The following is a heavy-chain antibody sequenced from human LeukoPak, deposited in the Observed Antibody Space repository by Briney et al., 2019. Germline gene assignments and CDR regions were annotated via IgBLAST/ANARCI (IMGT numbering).Heavy chain of an antibody. Sequence: GGSLRLSCAASGFTFSSYGMHWVRQAPGKGLEWVAVISHDGSNKYYADSVKGRFTISRDNSKNTLYLQMNSLRAEDTAVYYCAKDRDWYYFDYWGQGTLVTVSS. V-gene: IGHV3-30*18. D-gene: IGHD5-24*01. CDR2: ISHDGSNK. CDR1: GFTFSSYG. J-gene: IGHJ4*02. CDR3: AKDRDWYYFDY.